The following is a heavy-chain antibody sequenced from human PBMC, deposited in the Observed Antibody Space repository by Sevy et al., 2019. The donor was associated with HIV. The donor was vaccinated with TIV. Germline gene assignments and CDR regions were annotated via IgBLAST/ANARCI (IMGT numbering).Heavy chain of an antibody. CDR1: GFTFSSYW. V-gene: IGHV3-7*01. D-gene: IGHD5-18*01. CDR3: ARVSGYSYGYFYFDY. Sequence: GSLRLSCAASGFTFSSYWMSWVRQAPGKGLEWVANIKQDGSEKYYVDSVKGRFTISRDNAKNSLYLQMNSLRAEDTAVYYCARVSGYSYGYFYFDYWGQGTLVTVSS. J-gene: IGHJ4*02. CDR2: IKQDGSEK.